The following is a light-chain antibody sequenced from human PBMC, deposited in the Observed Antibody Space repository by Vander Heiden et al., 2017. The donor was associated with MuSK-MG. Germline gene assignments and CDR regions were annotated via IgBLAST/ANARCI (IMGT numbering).Light chain of an antibody. CDR2: GAS. J-gene: IGKJ1*01. CDR1: QSISSY. CDR3: QQDGSSPWT. V-gene: IGKV3-20*01. Sequence: IVLTQSPGTLSLSPGERATLSCRASQSISSYLAWYQQKPGQAPRLLIYGASSRATGIPDRFSGSGSGTDFTLTISRLEPEDFGVYYCQQDGSSPWTFGQGTKVEIK.